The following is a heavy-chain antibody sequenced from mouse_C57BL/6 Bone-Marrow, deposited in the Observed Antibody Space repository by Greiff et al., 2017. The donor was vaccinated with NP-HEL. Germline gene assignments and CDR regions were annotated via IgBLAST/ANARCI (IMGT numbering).Heavy chain of an antibody. V-gene: IGHV5-12*01. J-gene: IGHJ4*01. D-gene: IGHD3-3*01. CDR2: ISNGGGST. CDR1: GFTFSDYY. Sequence: EVMLVESGGGLVQPGGSLKLSCAASGFTFSDYYMYWVRQTPEKRLEWVAYISNGGGSTYYPDTVKGRFTISRDNAKNTLYLQMSRLKSEDTAMYYCARHRDDYWGQGTSVTVSS. CDR3: ARHRDDY.